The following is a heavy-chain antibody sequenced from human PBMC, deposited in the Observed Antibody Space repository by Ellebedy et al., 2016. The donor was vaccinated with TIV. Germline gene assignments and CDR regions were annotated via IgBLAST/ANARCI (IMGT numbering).Heavy chain of an antibody. Sequence: PGGSLRLSCAASGFTFSNDAISWVRHAPGRGLEWVANIKQDGSEKYYVASVEGRFVISRDNAKNSLSLRINNPRAEDTAVYYYARTRSYWSFDLWGRGTLVTVSS. CDR2: IKQDGSEK. CDR3: ARTRSYWSFDL. CDR1: GFTFSNDA. V-gene: IGHV3-7*03. J-gene: IGHJ2*01.